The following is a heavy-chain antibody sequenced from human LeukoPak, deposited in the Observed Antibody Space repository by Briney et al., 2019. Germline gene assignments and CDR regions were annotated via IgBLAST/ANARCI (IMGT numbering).Heavy chain of an antibody. J-gene: IGHJ6*04. V-gene: IGHV1-69*13. CDR1: GGTFSSYA. CDR2: IIPIFGTA. D-gene: IGHD3-10*01. CDR3: ARAESITMVRGVHPPYYYYYGMDV. Sequence: WASVKVSCKASGGTFSSYAISWVRQAPGQGLEWMGGIIPIFGTANYAQKFQGRVTITADESTSTAYMELSSLRSEDTAVYYCARAESITMVRGVHPPYYYYYGMDVWGKGTTVTVSS.